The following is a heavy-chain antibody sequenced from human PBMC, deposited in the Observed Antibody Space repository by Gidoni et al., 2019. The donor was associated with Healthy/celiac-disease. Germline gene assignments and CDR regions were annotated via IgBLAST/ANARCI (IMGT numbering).Heavy chain of an antibody. CDR1: GFTFSSYA. D-gene: IGHD2-15*01. CDR2: ISYDGSNK. Sequence: QVQLVESGGGVVQPGRSLRLSCAASGFTFSSYAMHWVRQAPGTGLEWVAVISYDGSNKYYADSVKGRFTISRDNSKNTLYLQMNSLRAEDTAVYYCARDSGGSYFDYWGQGTLVTVSS. CDR3: ARDSGGSYFDY. V-gene: IGHV3-30-3*01. J-gene: IGHJ4*02.